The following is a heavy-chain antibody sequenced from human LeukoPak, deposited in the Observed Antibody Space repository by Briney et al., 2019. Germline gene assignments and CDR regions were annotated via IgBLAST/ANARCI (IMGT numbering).Heavy chain of an antibody. CDR3: ARAYPTFGIAVAGREYFDY. CDR2: VYSSGST. V-gene: IGHV4-4*07. CDR1: GGSISSYC. J-gene: IGHJ4*02. D-gene: IGHD6-19*01. Sequence: SETLSLTCTVSGGSISSYCWSWIRQPAGKGLEWIGRVYSSGSTKYNPSLKSRVTMSVDTSKNQFSLKLSSVTAADTAVYYCARAYPTFGIAVAGREYFDYWGQGTLVTVSS.